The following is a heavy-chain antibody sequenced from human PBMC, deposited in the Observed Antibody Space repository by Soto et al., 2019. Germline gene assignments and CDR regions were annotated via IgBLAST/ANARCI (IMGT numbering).Heavy chain of an antibody. CDR2: IYWNDDK. CDR3: AHVYGSGSPDYYYYYGMDV. V-gene: IGHV2-5*01. J-gene: IGHJ6*02. CDR1: GFSLSTSGVG. D-gene: IGHD3-10*01. Sequence: SGPTLVNPTQTLTLTCTFSGFSLSTSGVGVGWIRQPPGKALEWLALIYWNDDKRYSPSLKSRLTITKDTSKNQVVLTMTNMDPVDTATYYCAHVYGSGSPDYYYYYGMDVWGQGTTVTVSS.